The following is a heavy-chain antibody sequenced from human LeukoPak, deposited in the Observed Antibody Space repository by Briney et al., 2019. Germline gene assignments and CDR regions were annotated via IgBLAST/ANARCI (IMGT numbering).Heavy chain of an antibody. D-gene: IGHD5-18*01. CDR1: GYTFTGRY. CDR3: ATNPNSCGPDY. V-gene: IGHV1-2*06. J-gene: IGHJ4*02. CDR2: IDPNSGVT. Sequence: ASVKVSCKASGYTFTGRYMHWVRQAPGQGLEWMERIDPNSGVTNLAQKFQGRVTMTRDTSVSTAYMELSGLGSDDTAVYYCATNPNSCGPDYWGQGTLVTVSS.